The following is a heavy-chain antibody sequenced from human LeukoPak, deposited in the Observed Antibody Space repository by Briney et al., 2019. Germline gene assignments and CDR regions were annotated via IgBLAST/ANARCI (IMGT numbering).Heavy chain of an antibody. CDR3: ARDLNGSGTYFDY. V-gene: IGHV4-59*01. CDR2: IYYSGST. D-gene: IGHD3-10*01. Sequence: SETLSLTCTVSGGSISSYYWSWIRQPPGKGRGWIGYIYYSGSTNYNPSLKSRVTISVDTSKNQFSLKLSSVTAADTAVYYCARDLNGSGTYFDYWGQGTLVTVSS. CDR1: GGSISSYY. J-gene: IGHJ4*02.